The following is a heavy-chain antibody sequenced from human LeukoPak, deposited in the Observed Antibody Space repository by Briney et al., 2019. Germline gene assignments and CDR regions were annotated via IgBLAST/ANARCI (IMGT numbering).Heavy chain of an antibody. V-gene: IGHV3-15*01. CDR1: GGSFSGYY. CDR3: TTDGDYYGSSGYYH. CDR2: IKSKTDGGTT. D-gene: IGHD3-22*01. J-gene: IGHJ5*02. Sequence: ETLSLTCAVYGGSFSGYYWSWVRQAPGKGLEWVGRIKSKTDGGTTDYAAPVKGRFTISRDDSKNTLYLQMNSLKTEDTAVYYCTTDGDYYGSSGYYHWGQGTLVTVSS.